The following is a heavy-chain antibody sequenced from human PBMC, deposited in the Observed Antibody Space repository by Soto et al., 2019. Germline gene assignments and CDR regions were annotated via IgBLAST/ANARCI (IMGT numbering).Heavy chain of an antibody. CDR1: GYTFTNYG. V-gene: IGHV1-18*01. CDR3: ARAPMTTVTRHWFDP. D-gene: IGHD4-17*01. CDR2: ISAYNGNT. J-gene: IGHJ5*02. Sequence: QVHLVQSGGEVKKPGASVKVSCKASGYTFTNYGISWVRQAPGQGLEWMGWISAYNGNTNYAQKLQGRVTMTTDTSTSTAYMELRSLRSDDTAVYYCARAPMTTVTRHWFDPWGQGTLVTVSS.